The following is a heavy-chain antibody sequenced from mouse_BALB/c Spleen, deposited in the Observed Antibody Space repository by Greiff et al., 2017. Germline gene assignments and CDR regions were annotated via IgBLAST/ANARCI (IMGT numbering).Heavy chain of an antibody. CDR1: GYTFTDYE. Sequence: VQLQQSGAELVRPGASVTLSCKASGYTFTDYEMHWVKQTPVHGLEWIGAIDPETGGTAYNQKFKGKATLTADKSSSTAYMELRSLTSEDTAVYYCALGWSWFAYWGQGTLVTVSA. V-gene: IGHV1-15*01. CDR3: ALGWSWFAY. J-gene: IGHJ3*01. D-gene: IGHD3-2*02. CDR2: IDPETGGT.